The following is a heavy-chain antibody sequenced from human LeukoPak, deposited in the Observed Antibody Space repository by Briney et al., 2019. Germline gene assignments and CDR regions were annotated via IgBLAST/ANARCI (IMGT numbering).Heavy chain of an antibody. CDR2: IYHSGST. CDR1: GYSISSGYY. Sequence: SQTLSLTCTVSGYSISSGYYWGWIRQPPGKGLEWIGSIYHSGSTYYNPSLKSRVTISVDKSKNQFSLKLSSVTAADTAVYYCARSKTASYYYDSSGRFDYWGQGTLVTVSS. D-gene: IGHD3-22*01. V-gene: IGHV4-38-2*02. CDR3: ARSKTASYYYDSSGRFDY. J-gene: IGHJ4*02.